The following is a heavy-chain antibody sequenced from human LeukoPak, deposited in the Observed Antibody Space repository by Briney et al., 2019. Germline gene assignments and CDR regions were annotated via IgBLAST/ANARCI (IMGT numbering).Heavy chain of an antibody. V-gene: IGHV4-34*01. CDR3: ATSFGELPYYSHY. CDR1: GGSFSDYF. D-gene: IGHD1-7*01. CDR2: INHSGST. J-gene: IGHJ4*02. Sequence: SETLSLTCAVYGGSFSDYFWNWIRQPPGEGLEWIGEINHSGSTNYNPSLTSRVTMSVDTSKNQFSLNLSSVTAADTAVYYCATSFGELPYYSHYWGQGALVTVSS.